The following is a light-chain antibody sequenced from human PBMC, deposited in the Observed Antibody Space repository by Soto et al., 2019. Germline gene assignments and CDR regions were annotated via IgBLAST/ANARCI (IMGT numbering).Light chain of an antibody. CDR3: QHRKRWPPGAT. V-gene: IGKV3-11*01. J-gene: IGKJ4*01. CDR2: DAS. CDR1: QSVSSY. Sequence: EIVLTQSPATLSLSPGEGATLSCRASQSVSSYLAWYQQKPGQAPRLLIYDASNRATGIPARFSGCGSGTDFTLTISSLEPEDFALYFCQHRKRWPPGATFGGGTKIEI.